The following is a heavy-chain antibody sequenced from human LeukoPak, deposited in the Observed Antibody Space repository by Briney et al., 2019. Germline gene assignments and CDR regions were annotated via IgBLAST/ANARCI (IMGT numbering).Heavy chain of an antibody. CDR2: IILIFGTA. D-gene: IGHD6-13*01. CDR3: ARDPQYSSSWGIFDY. Sequence: SVKVSCKASGYTFTSYGISWVRQAPGQGLEWMGGIILIFGTANYAQKFQGRVTITADESTSTAYMELSSLRSEDTAVYYCARDPQYSSSWGIFDYWGQGTLVTVSS. J-gene: IGHJ4*02. V-gene: IGHV1-69*13. CDR1: GYTFTSYG.